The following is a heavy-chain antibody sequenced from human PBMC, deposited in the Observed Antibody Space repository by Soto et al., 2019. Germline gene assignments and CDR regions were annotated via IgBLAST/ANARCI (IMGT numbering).Heavy chain of an antibody. Sequence: GGSLRLSCAASGFTFSSYAMSWVRQAPGKGLEWVSAISGSGGSTYYADSVKGRFTISRDNSKNTLYLQMNSLRAEDTAVYYCAKQPRFGGESYYYYYMDVWGKGTTVTVSS. CDR1: GFTFSSYA. V-gene: IGHV3-23*01. J-gene: IGHJ6*03. CDR2: ISGSGGST. D-gene: IGHD3-10*01. CDR3: AKQPRFGGESYYYYYMDV.